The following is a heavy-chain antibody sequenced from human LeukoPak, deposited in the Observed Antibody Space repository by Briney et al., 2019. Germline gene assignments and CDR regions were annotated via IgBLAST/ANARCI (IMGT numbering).Heavy chain of an antibody. Sequence: ASVKVSCKASGYTVTSYGIGWVRQDRGQGREWMGWISAYNGNTNYAQKLQGRVTMTTDTSTSTAYMELRSLRSDDTAVYYSARDPVVAAGDFDYWGQGTLVTVSS. V-gene: IGHV1-18*01. D-gene: IGHD2-15*01. J-gene: IGHJ4*02. CDR3: ARDPVVAAGDFDY. CDR1: GYTVTSYG. CDR2: ISAYNGNT.